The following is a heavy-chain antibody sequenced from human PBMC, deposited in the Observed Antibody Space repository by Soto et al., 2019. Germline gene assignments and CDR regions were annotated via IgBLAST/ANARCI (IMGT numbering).Heavy chain of an antibody. V-gene: IGHV1-2*02. Sequence: GASVKVSCKTSGHTFTGQYLHWVRQAPGQGLEWMGYVNPNSGGTNYAQKFQGRVAMTRDTSISAAYMELSRLTSDDTAIYYCARDATSHYASEYYFDSWGQGTLVTVSS. D-gene: IGHD3-16*01. CDR2: VNPNSGGT. CDR1: GHTFTGQY. CDR3: ARDATSHYASEYYFDS. J-gene: IGHJ4*02.